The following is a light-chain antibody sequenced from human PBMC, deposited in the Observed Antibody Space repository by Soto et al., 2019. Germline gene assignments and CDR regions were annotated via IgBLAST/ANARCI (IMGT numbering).Light chain of an antibody. CDR3: CSCAGTHTSV. CDR1: SSDVGGYNY. J-gene: IGLJ3*02. V-gene: IGLV2-11*01. Sequence: QSALTQPRSVSGSPGQSVTISCTGTSSDVGGYNYVSWYQQHPGKAPKLMIYDVSKRPSGVPDRFSGSKSGNTASLTISGLQAEDEADYYCCSCAGTHTSVFGGGTKLTVL. CDR2: DVS.